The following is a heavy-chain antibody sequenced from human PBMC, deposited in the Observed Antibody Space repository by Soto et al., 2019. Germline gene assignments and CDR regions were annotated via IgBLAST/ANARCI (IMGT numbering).Heavy chain of an antibody. J-gene: IGHJ3*01. V-gene: IGHV2-5*02. CDR2: IYWDDDQ. Sequence: QITLKESGPTLVKPTQTLTLTCTFSGFSLSADGVGVGWIRQPPGKALEWLALIYWDDDQRYSPPLKTRLTIPKDTSKNQVVLTMTNMDPVDTATYYCAHAYGGTSWPNDAFDVWGQGTVVTVSS. CDR3: AHAYGGTSWPNDAFDV. D-gene: IGHD2-2*01. CDR1: GFSLSADGVG.